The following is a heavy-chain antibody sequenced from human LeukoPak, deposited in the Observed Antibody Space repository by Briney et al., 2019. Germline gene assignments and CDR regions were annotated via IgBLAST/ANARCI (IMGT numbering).Heavy chain of an antibody. CDR2: INHSGST. CDR3: ARLGEYSSDYYYYYMDV. Sequence: SETLSLTCAVYGGSFSGYYWSWIRQPPGKGLEWIGEINHSGSTNYNPSLKSRVTIPVDTSKNQFSLKLSSVTAADTAVYYCARLGEYSSDYYYYYMDVWGKGTTVTISS. J-gene: IGHJ6*03. CDR1: GGSFSGYY. V-gene: IGHV4-34*01. D-gene: IGHD6-19*01.